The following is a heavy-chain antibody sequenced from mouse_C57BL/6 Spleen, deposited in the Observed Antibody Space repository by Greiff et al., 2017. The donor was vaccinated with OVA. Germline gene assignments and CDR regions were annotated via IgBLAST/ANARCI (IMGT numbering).Heavy chain of an antibody. CDR3: ARRHYSNPYAMDY. J-gene: IGHJ4*01. CDR2: INPGSGGT. Sequence: QVQLQQSGAELVRPGTSVKVSCKASGYAFTNYLIEWVKQRPGQGLEWIGVINPGSGGTTSNEKFKGKGTLTADNSSSTAYMQLSSLTSEDSAVYYCARRHYSNPYAMDYWGQGTSVTVSS. V-gene: IGHV1-54*01. D-gene: IGHD2-5*01. CDR1: GYAFTNYL.